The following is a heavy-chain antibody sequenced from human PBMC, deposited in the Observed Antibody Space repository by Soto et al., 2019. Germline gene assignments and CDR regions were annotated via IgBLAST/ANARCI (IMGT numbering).Heavy chain of an antibody. CDR3: ARGLAPYYFDY. Sequence: GGSLRLSCAASGFTFSSYAMSRVRQAPGQRLEWMGWINAGNGNTKYSQKFQGRVTITRDTSASTAYMELSSLRSEDTAVYYCARGLAPYYFDYWGQGTLLTVSS. CDR2: INAGNGNT. CDR1: GFTFSSYA. V-gene: IGHV1-3*01. J-gene: IGHJ4*02. D-gene: IGHD6-19*01.